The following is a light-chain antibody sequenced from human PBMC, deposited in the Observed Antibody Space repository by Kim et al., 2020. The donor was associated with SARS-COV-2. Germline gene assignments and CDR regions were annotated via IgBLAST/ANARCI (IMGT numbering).Light chain of an antibody. CDR1: QSVSNNY. Sequence: FSPGERATLSCRASQSVSNNYLTWYQQRPGQPPRLFIYGASRRVSGIPDRFSGSGSGTDFTLTISRLEPEDFAMYYCQQYGTSPYTFGQGTKLEI. CDR3: QQYGTSPYT. J-gene: IGKJ2*01. CDR2: GAS. V-gene: IGKV3-20*01.